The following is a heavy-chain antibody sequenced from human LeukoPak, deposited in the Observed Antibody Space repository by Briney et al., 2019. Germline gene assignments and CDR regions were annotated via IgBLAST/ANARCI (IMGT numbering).Heavy chain of an antibody. J-gene: IGHJ4*02. Sequence: PGGSLRLSCGASGFRFSSYAMSWVRQAPGKGLEGVSSISGSGGSTYYTDSVKGRFAISRDNSKSTLYLQMNSLGTDDTALYYCVKGGQNYDFWRFDYWGQGTLVTASS. V-gene: IGHV3-23*01. CDR1: GFRFSSYA. D-gene: IGHD3-3*01. CDR3: VKGGQNYDFWRFDY. CDR2: ISGSGGST.